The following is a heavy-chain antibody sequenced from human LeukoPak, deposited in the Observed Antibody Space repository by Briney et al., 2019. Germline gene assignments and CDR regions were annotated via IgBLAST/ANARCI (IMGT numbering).Heavy chain of an antibody. J-gene: IGHJ6*02. D-gene: IGHD3-10*01. CDR1: GFTFSSYS. V-gene: IGHV3-21*01. Sequence: GGSLRLSCAASGFTFSSYSMNWVRQAPGKGLEWVSSISTSSSYIYYADSVKGRFTISRDNSKNTLYLQMDSLRAEDTAVYYCAREIWSMRYYYYGMDVWGQGTTVTVSS. CDR2: ISTSSSYI. CDR3: AREIWSMRYYYYGMDV.